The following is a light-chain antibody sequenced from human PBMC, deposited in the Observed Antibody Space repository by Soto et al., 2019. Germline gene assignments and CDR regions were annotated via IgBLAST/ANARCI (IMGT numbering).Light chain of an antibody. CDR1: QVVANY. CDR3: QQYNSYSV. CDR2: DAS. V-gene: IGKV1-5*01. J-gene: IGKJ4*01. Sequence: DIQLTQSPSFLSASVGYRVTITCRASQVVANYFAWYQQKPGKAPKLLIYDASSLESGVPSRFSGSGSGTEFTLTISSLQPDDFATYYCQQYNSYSVFGGGTKVDIK.